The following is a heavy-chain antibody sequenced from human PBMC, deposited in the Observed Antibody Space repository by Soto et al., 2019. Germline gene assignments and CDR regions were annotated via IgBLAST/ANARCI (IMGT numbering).Heavy chain of an antibody. CDR1: GGSISSGGYY. J-gene: IGHJ5*02. D-gene: IGHD6-6*01. Sequence: QVQLQESGPGLVKPSQTLSLTCTVSGGSISSGGYYWSWIRQHPGKGLEWIGYIYYSGSTYYNPSLKSRVTISVDTSKNQFSLKLSSVTAADTAVYYCARGGSGAARPKGVQDNWFDPWGQGTLVTVSS. V-gene: IGHV4-31*03. CDR2: IYYSGST. CDR3: ARGGSGAARPKGVQDNWFDP.